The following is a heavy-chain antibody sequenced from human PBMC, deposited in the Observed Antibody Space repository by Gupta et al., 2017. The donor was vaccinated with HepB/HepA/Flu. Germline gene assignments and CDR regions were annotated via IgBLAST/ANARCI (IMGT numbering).Heavy chain of an antibody. D-gene: IGHD3-22*01. V-gene: IGHV3-23*01. J-gene: IGHJ6*03. CDR3: FIYDNYFYIDV. CDR2: ITRSGENT. Sequence: EGQLLDSGGGLVQPGGSLKLSCAASGFTFSTYAMSWVRQAPGKGLEWVSSITRSGENTYYADSVKGRFTISRDNYKNTLYLKMNSLRAEDTAVYYCFIYDNYFYIDVWGKGTTVTVSS. CDR1: GFTFSTYA.